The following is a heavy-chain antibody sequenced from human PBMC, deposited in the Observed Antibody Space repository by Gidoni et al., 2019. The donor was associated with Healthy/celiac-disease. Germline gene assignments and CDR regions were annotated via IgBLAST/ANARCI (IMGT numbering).Heavy chain of an antibody. CDR2: IYYSGST. J-gene: IGHJ4*02. CDR1: GGSISSYY. D-gene: IGHD1-26*01. Sequence: QVQLQESGPGLGKPSETLSLTCTVSGGSISSYYWRRIRQPHGKGLEWIGYIYYSGSTNYNPSLKSRVTISVDTSKNQFSLKLSSVTAADTAVYYCARLELGYFDYWGQGTLVTVSS. CDR3: ARLELGYFDY. V-gene: IGHV4-59*08.